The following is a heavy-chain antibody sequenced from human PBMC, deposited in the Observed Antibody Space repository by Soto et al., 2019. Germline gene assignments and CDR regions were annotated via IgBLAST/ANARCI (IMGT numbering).Heavy chain of an antibody. J-gene: IGHJ6*02. D-gene: IGHD3-10*01. V-gene: IGHV5-51*03. CDR3: ARAMVRGKNYSGVDV. Sequence: EVQLVQSGAEVKKPGESLKISCKGSGYSFTSYWIGWVRQMPGKGLEWMGIIYPGDSDTRYSPSFQGQVTISADKSISTASRPWSSLKASDPSMYSCARAMVRGKNYSGVDVWGQGTTVTFSS. CDR2: IYPGDSDT. CDR1: GYSFTSYW.